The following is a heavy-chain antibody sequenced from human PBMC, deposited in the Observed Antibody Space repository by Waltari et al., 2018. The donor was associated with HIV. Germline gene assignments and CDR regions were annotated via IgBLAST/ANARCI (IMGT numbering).Heavy chain of an antibody. Sequence: EGQLVESGGGLVPPGGSLRLSCAASGLTFSRYWMSWVRQSPGKGVEWVDNIKQVGSEKYYVDSVEGRFTISRDNAKNSLYLQMNSLRAEDTAVYFCARRRGSYCLDYWGQGTLVTVSS. J-gene: IGHJ4*02. CDR3: ARRRGSYCLDY. CDR2: IKQVGSEK. V-gene: IGHV3-7*01. CDR1: GLTFSRYW. D-gene: IGHD1-26*01.